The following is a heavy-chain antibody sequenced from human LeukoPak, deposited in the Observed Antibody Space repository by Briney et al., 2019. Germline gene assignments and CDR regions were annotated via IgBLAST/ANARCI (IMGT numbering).Heavy chain of an antibody. CDR3: ATSIRRITISY. V-gene: IGHV3-30-3*01. CDR1: GFTFSTYA. J-gene: IGHJ4*02. Sequence: GGSLRLSCADSGFTFSTYAMHWVRQAPGKGLEWAAVISYNGSHTYYADSVKGRFTVSRDNSKNTLYLQMNGLTTDDTAVYYCATSIRRITISYWGQGVLVTVSS. D-gene: IGHD3-9*01. CDR2: ISYNGSHT.